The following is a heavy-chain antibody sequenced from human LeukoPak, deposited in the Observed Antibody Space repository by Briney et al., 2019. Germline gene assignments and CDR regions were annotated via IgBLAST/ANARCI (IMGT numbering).Heavy chain of an antibody. CDR3: AEDAYDSSGYHLDY. D-gene: IGHD3-22*01. CDR2: ISGSGGST. CDR1: GFTFSSYA. Sequence: GGSLRLSCAASGFTFSSYAMSWVRQAPGKGLEWVSAISGSGGSTYYADSVKGRFTISRDNSKNTLYLQMNSLRAEDTAVYYCAEDAYDSSGYHLDYWGQGTLVTVSS. V-gene: IGHV3-23*01. J-gene: IGHJ4*02.